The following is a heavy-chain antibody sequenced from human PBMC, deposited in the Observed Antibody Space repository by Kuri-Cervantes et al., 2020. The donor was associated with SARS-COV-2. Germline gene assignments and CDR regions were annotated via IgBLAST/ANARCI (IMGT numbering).Heavy chain of an antibody. CDR2: IYYSGST. J-gene: IGHJ6*03. CDR1: GGSISSSSYY. Sequence: SETLSLTCTVSGGSISSSSYYWGWIRQPPGKGLEWIGSIYYSGSTYYNPSLKSRVTISVDTSKNQFSLKLSSVTAADTAVYYCARGGLSSSAATYYYYYMDVWGKGTTVTVSS. D-gene: IGHD6-6*01. CDR3: ARGGLSSSAATYYYYYMDV. V-gene: IGHV4-39*01.